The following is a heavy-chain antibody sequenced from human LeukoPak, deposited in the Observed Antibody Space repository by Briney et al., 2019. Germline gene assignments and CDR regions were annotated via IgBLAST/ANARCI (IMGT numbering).Heavy chain of an antibody. CDR1: GYTFTSYG. CDR3: ARRGFLGDLLSY. CDR2: INAYNCDT. V-gene: IGHV1-18*01. Sequence: GASVKVSCKASGYTFTSYGITWVRQAPGQGLEGMGWINAYNCDTNYAQNLQGRVTMTTDTSTNTAYMEVRSLNSADTAVYYCARRGFLGDLLSYWGQGTLVTVSS. D-gene: IGHD3-16*01. J-gene: IGHJ4*02.